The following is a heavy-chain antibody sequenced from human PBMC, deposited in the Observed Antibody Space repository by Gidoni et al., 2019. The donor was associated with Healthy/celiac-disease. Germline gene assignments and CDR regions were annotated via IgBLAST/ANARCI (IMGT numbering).Heavy chain of an antibody. CDR1: GYTFTSYY. J-gene: IGHJ4*02. V-gene: IGHV1-46*01. CDR3: ARGFRRSFTHLSGYHFDY. D-gene: IGHD3-3*01. Sequence: QVQLVQSGAEVKKPGASVKVSCKASGYTFTSYYMHWVRQAPGQGLEWMGIINPGGGSTSYAQKFQGRVTMTRDTSTSTVYMELSSLRSEDTAVYYCARGFRRSFTHLSGYHFDYWGQGTLVTVSS. CDR2: INPGGGST.